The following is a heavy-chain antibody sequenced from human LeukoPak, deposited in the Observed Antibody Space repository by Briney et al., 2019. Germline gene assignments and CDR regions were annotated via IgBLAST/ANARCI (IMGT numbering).Heavy chain of an antibody. CDR1: GFTFSSYS. V-gene: IGHV3-21*01. D-gene: IGHD3-10*01. CDR3: ARDLKGGYYYGSGSYYIYGMDV. Sequence: GGSLRLSCAASGFTFSSYSMSWVRQAPGKGLEWVSSISSSSSYIYYADSVKGRFTISRDNAKNSLYLQMNSLRAEDTAVYYCARDLKGGYYYGSGSYYIYGMDVWGKGTTVTVSS. J-gene: IGHJ6*04. CDR2: ISSSSSYI.